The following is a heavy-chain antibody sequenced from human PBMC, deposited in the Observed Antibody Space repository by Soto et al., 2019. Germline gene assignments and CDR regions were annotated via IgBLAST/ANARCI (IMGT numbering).Heavy chain of an antibody. V-gene: IGHV1-69*06. J-gene: IGHJ4*02. CDR2: IIPISGAA. Sequence: QVQLVQSGAEVKKPGSSVKVSCKASGGTFSNYVVNWVRQAPGQGLEWMGRIIPISGAANYAQKFQGRVTITADKSTSTSYMELSNLRSEDMAVYYCARDMTRTVVPYFDFWGQGTLVTVSS. CDR3: ARDMTRTVVPYFDF. CDR1: GGTFSNYV. D-gene: IGHD1-7*01.